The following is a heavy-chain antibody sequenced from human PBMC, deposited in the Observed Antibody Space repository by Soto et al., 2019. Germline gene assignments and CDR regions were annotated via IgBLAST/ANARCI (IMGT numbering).Heavy chain of an antibody. CDR3: ARYHPVPLRYFDWLSRGDAFDI. Sequence: PGGSLRLSCAASGFTFSSYYMSWVRQAPGKGLEWVSVIYSGGSTYYADSVKGRFTISRDNSKNTLYLQMNSLRAEDTAVYYCARYHPVPLRYFDWLSRGDAFDIWGQGTMVTVSS. D-gene: IGHD3-9*01. V-gene: IGHV3-66*01. J-gene: IGHJ3*02. CDR1: GFTFSSYY. CDR2: IYSGGST.